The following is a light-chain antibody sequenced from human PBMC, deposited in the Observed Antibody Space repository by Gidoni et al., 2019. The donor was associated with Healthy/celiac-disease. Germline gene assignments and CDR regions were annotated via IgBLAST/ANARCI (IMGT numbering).Light chain of an antibody. J-gene: IGLJ1*01. CDR1: RSNIGAGYD. CDR3: QSYDSSLSGSYV. Sequence: QSVLTQPPSVSGAPGQRVPISCTGSRSNIGAGYDVHWYQQLPGTAPKLLIYGNSNRPSGVTDRFSGSKYGTSASLAITGLQAEDEADYYCQSYDSSLSGSYVFGTGTKVTVL. CDR2: GNS. V-gene: IGLV1-40*01.